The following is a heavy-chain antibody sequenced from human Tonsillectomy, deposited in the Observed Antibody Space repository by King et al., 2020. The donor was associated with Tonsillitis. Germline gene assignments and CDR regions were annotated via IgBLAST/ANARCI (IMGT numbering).Heavy chain of an antibody. CDR2: VSYDGSSI. V-gene: IGHV3-30-3*01. J-gene: IGHJ4*02. CDR1: GFIFSNYA. Sequence: VQLVQSGGGVVQPGRSLRLSCAASGFIFSNYAMHWVRQAPGKGLEWVAVVSYDGSSIHYGDSVKDRFTISRDNSMNTLYLQMNSLRAEDTAVYYCARDPYYYDSSGYEGGYFDYWGQGTLVTVSS. D-gene: IGHD3-22*01. CDR3: ARDPYYYDSSGYEGGYFDY.